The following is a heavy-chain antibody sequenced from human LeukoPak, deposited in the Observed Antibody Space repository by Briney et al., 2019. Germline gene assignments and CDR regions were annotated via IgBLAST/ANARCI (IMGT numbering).Heavy chain of an antibody. CDR2: ISESGGET. J-gene: IGHJ4*02. V-gene: IGHV3-23*01. CDR3: ARGPDFYDSSGYQFDY. Sequence: PGGSLRLSCAASGFIFNNYAMSWVRQAPGKGLEWVSAISESGGETYHADSVEGRFTISRDTSKSTLYLQLNSLRAEDTAVYYCARGPDFYDSSGYQFDYWGQGTLVTVSS. CDR1: GFIFNNYA. D-gene: IGHD3-22*01.